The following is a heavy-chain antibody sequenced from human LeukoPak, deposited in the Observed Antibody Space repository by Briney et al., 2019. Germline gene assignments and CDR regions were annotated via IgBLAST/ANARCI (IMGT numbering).Heavy chain of an antibody. V-gene: IGHV3-23*01. CDR1: GFTFNNYA. CDR3: AKGGGRQNAFDI. D-gene: IGHD2-15*01. CDR2: ISGSGGST. Sequence: PGRSLRLSCAASGFTFNNYAMHWVRQAPGKGLEWVSAISGSGGSTYYADSVKGRFTISRDNSKNTLYLQMNSLRAEDTAVYYCAKGGGRQNAFDIWGQGTMVTVSS. J-gene: IGHJ3*02.